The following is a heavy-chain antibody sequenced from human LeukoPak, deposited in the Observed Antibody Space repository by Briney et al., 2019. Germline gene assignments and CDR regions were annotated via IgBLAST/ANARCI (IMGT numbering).Heavy chain of an antibody. CDR3: AREARGPNVRPPKYYFDY. CDR2: IYYSGST. D-gene: IGHD3-10*02. CDR1: GGSISSGGYC. V-gene: IGHV4-31*03. Sequence: SQTLSLTCTVSGGSISSGGYCWSWLRQHPGKGLEWIGYIYYSGSTYYNPSLKSRVTISVDTSKNQFSLKLSSVTAADTAVYYCAREARGPNVRPPKYYFDYWGQGTLVTVSS. J-gene: IGHJ4*02.